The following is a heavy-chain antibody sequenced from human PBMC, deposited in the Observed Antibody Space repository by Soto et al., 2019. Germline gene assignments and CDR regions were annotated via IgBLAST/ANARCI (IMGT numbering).Heavy chain of an antibody. Sequence: QVQLVHSGAEEKKRGSSVKVSCKASGGTFSSYTINWVRQAPGQGLEWMGRIIPILGIANYAQKFQGRVTITADKSTSTAYMELSSLRSEDTAVYYRARDLGRSSPNWFDPWGQGTLVTVSS. J-gene: IGHJ5*02. V-gene: IGHV1-69*04. D-gene: IGHD6-6*01. CDR3: ARDLGRSSPNWFDP. CDR2: IIPILGIA. CDR1: GGTFSSYT.